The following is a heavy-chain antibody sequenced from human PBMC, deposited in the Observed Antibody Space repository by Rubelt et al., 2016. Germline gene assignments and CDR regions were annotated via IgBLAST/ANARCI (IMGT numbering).Heavy chain of an antibody. J-gene: IGHJ4*02. V-gene: IGHV1-3*01. CDR1: GYTFTSYA. D-gene: IGHD2-15*01. CDR3: ARGDIVVVVAASNPLDY. Sequence: QVQLVQSGAEVKKPGASVKVSCKASGYTFTSYAMHWVRQAPGQRLEWVGWINAGNGNTKYSQKFQGRVTITRDTSASTAYMERSSLRSEDTAVYYCARGDIVVVVAASNPLDYWGQGTLVTVSS. CDR2: INAGNGNT.